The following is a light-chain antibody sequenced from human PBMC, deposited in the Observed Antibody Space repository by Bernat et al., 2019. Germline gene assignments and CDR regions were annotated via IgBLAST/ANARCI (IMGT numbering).Light chain of an antibody. V-gene: IGLV1-40*01. CDR3: QSYDSSLGNYV. J-gene: IGLJ1*01. Sequence: QSVLTQPPSVSGAPGQRVTISCTGSSSNIGAGYDVHWYQQLPGTAPKLLIYGNTNRPSGVPDRFSGSKSGTSASLAITGLQAEDEADYYCQSYDSSLGNYVFVTGTKVTVL. CDR1: SSNIGAGYD. CDR2: GNT.